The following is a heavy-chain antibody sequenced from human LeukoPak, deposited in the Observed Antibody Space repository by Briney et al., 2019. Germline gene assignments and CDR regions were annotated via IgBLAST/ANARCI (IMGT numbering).Heavy chain of an antibody. V-gene: IGHV3-66*04. D-gene: IGHD6-13*01. CDR3: ARLGYSSSWYGLEVNWFDP. Sequence: GGSLRLSCVPSGLNVSNSYMSWVRQAPGKGLEWVSIIYSGGPTYYADSVKGRFTISRDNAKNSLYLQMNSLRAEDTAVYYCARLGYSSSWYGLEVNWFDPWGQGTLVTVSS. J-gene: IGHJ5*02. CDR2: IYSGGPT. CDR1: GLNVSNSY.